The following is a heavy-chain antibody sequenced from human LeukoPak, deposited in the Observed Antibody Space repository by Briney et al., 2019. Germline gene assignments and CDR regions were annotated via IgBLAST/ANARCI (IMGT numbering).Heavy chain of an antibody. V-gene: IGHV3-74*01. Sequence: GGSLRLSCAASGFTFSNYWMHSVRQAPGKGLVWVSHINYDGSSTTYADSVRGRVTISRDNAKNTLYLQMNSLRVDDTAVYYCSRSTVSLVDWGQGTLVTVSS. CDR1: GFTFSNYW. J-gene: IGHJ4*02. CDR3: SRSTVSLVD. CDR2: INYDGSST. D-gene: IGHD4-17*01.